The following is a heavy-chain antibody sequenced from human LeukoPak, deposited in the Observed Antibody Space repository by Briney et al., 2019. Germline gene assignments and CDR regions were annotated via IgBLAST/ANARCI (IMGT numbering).Heavy chain of an antibody. D-gene: IGHD4-11*01. V-gene: IGHV1-69*05. J-gene: IGHJ5*02. CDR3: ARGPPHDYSNYWFDP. CDR1: GGTFSSYA. CDR2: IIPISGTA. Sequence: ASVKVSCKASGGTFSSYAISWVRQAPGQGLEWMGRIIPISGTANYAQKFQGRVTITTDESTSTAYMELSSLRSEDTAVYYCARGPPHDYSNYWFDPWGQGTLVTVSS.